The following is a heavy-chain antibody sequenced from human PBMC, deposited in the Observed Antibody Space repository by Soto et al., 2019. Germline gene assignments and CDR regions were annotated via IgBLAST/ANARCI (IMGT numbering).Heavy chain of an antibody. CDR3: AKNNRDGNVVFPVY. D-gene: IGHD3-16*01. CDR2: IYSSGST. J-gene: IGHJ4*02. V-gene: IGHV3-53*01. Sequence: PGGSLRLSCAASGFTVSSNSMSWVRQAPGKGLEWVSVIYSSGSTYYADSVKGRFTISRGNSKNTLYLQMNSLRAEDTAVYYCAKNNRDGNVVFPVYGGEGPLVTV. CDR1: GFTVSSNS.